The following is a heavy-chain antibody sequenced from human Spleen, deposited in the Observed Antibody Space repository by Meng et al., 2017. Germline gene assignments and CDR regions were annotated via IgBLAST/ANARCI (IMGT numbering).Heavy chain of an antibody. CDR2: INPKSGDT. Sequence: QVQLVQSGAEVKKPGASVKVSCKASGYTFPDYWLHWVRRAPGQGLEWMGRINPKSGDTHYAQRFQGRVTMTGDTSISTAYMELSGLRSDDTAVYYCARVLTYYGDYGDDYWGQGILVTVSS. CDR3: ARVLTYYGDYGDDY. D-gene: IGHD4-17*01. J-gene: IGHJ4*02. CDR1: GYTFPDYW. V-gene: IGHV1-2*06.